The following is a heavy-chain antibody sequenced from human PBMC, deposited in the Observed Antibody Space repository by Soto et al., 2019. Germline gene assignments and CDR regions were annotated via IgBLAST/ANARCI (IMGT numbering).Heavy chain of an antibody. CDR2: IWYDGSNK. CDR1: GFTFSSYG. Sequence: GGSLRLSCAASGFTFSSYGMHWVRQAPGKGLEWVAVIWYDGSNKYYADSVKGRFTISRDNSKNTLYLQMNSLRAEDTAVYYCARDRVLTGKRMVSYFDYWGQGTLVTVSS. V-gene: IGHV3-33*01. J-gene: IGHJ4*02. CDR3: ARDRVLTGKRMVSYFDY. D-gene: IGHD3-9*01.